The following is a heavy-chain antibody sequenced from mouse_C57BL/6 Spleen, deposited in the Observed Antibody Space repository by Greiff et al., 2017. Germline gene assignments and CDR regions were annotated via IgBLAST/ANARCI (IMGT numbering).Heavy chain of an antibody. CDR1: GYTFTSYW. D-gene: IGHD4-1*01. V-gene: IGHV1-50*01. CDR2: IDPSDSYT. Sequence: VQLQQPGAELVKPGASVKLSCKASGYTFTSYWMQWVKQRPGQGLEWIGEIDPSDSYTNYNQKFKGKATLTVDTSSSTAYMQLSSLTSEDSAVYYCARKDWDVGFDYWGQGTTLTVSS. J-gene: IGHJ2*01. CDR3: ARKDWDVGFDY.